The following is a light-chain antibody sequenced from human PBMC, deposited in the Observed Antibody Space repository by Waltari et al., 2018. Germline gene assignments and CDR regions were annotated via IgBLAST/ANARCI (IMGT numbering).Light chain of an antibody. J-gene: IGKJ2*01. V-gene: IGKV1-5*03. CDR1: QTISYW. Sequence: DVQMTQSPSTLSASVGDRVTITCRASQTISYWVAWVQQKPGKAPKLLIYRASRLPTRVPSRFSGSGSGTELALTISSLQPDDFATYYCQHYIHYPYTFGQGTKLEIK. CDR2: RAS. CDR3: QHYIHYPYT.